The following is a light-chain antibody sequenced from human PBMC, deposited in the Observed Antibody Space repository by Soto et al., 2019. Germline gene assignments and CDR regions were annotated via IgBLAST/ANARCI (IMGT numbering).Light chain of an antibody. CDR2: AAS. J-gene: IGKJ1*01. V-gene: IGKV1-12*01. CDR1: EGISNW. Sequence: DIQMTQSPSSVSASVGDRVSITCRASEGISNWLAWYQQKPGRAPKLLIYAASSLQSGVSSRFSGSGSGTDFTLTISSLQPEDVATFYCQNYNSVPWTFGQGTKVEI. CDR3: QNYNSVPWT.